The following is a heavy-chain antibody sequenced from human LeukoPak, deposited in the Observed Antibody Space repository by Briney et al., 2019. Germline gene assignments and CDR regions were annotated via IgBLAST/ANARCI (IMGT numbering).Heavy chain of an antibody. CDR1: GFTFNDYA. D-gene: IGHD3-3*01. CDR2: ISWNSGFI. V-gene: IGHV3-9*03. CDR3: AKDRTDTSGSESGFDS. J-gene: IGHJ4*02. Sequence: GGSLRLPCAASGFTFNDYAMHWVRQGPGKGLEWVSGISWNSGFIGYADSVKGRFTISRDNAKNSLYLQMHSLRSEDMALYYCAKDRTDTSGSESGFDSWGQGTLVTVSS.